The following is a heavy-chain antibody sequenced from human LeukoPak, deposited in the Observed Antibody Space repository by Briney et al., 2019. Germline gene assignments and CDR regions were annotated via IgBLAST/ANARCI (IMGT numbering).Heavy chain of an antibody. V-gene: IGHV3-23*01. CDR2: IFGTGDTT. CDR1: GFTFSSYA. CDR3: ARGSGYSYGFTGRERTKSRLDY. D-gene: IGHD5-18*01. Sequence: GGSLRLSCAASGFTFSSYAMNWVRQAPGKGLEWVSIIFGTGDTTYYADSVKGRFTVSRDNSKNTLYLQMNSLRAEDTAVYYCARGSGYSYGFTGRERTKSRLDYWGQGTLVTVSS. J-gene: IGHJ4*02.